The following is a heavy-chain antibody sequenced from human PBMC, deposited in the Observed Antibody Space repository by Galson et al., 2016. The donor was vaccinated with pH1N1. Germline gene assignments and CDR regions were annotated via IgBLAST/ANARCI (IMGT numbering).Heavy chain of an antibody. Sequence: ETLSLTCTVSGGSISSSNFYLGWIRQPPGKGLEWIGSIYYGESTHYNPSHKSRVTMSVDTSKNQFSLKLSSVTAADTAVYYCASLVRGSYPDPLYYFDFWGLGTLVTVSS. D-gene: IGHD1-26*01. V-gene: IGHV4-39*01. CDR2: IYYGEST. J-gene: IGHJ4*02. CDR1: GGSISSSNFY. CDR3: ASLVRGSYPDPLYYFDF.